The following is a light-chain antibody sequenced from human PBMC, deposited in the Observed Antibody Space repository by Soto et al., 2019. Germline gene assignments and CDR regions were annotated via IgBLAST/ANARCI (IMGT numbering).Light chain of an antibody. CDR1: QSIHSW. J-gene: IGKJ2*01. Sequence: DFQMTQSPSTLSASVGDRVTITCRASQSIHSWLAWYQLKPGRAPKLLMYKASTLETGVPSRFSGSGSGTEFTLTISSVQPDDFAVYYCHQYNAHPYTFGQGTKVEIK. V-gene: IGKV1-5*03. CDR3: HQYNAHPYT. CDR2: KAS.